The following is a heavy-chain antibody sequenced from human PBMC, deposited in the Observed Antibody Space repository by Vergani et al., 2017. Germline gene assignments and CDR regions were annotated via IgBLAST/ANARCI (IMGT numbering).Heavy chain of an antibody. V-gene: IGHV3-11*05. CDR1: GFTFSDYY. J-gene: IGHJ5*02. CDR3: AKAAGYSSSSWFDP. D-gene: IGHD6-6*01. Sequence: QVQLVESGGGLVKPGGSLRLSCAASGFTFSDYYMSWIRQAPGKGLEWVSSISSSSSYIYYADSVKGRFTISRDNSKNTLYLQMNSLRAEDTAVYYCAKAAGYSSSSWFDPWGQGTLVTVSS. CDR2: ISSSSSYI.